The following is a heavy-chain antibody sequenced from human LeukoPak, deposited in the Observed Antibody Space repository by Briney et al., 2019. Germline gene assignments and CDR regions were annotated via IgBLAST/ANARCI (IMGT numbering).Heavy chain of an antibody. CDR2: INPNSGGT. J-gene: IGHJ6*03. Sequence: ASVKVSCKAFGYTFTSNYMHWVRQAPGQGLEWMGWINPNSGGTNYAQKFQGRVTMTRDTSISTAYMELSRLRSDDTAVYYCALSNYYDSSGYPFWYYYYMDVWGKGTTVTISS. CDR1: GYTFTSNY. V-gene: IGHV1-2*02. CDR3: ALSNYYDSSGYPFWYYYYMDV. D-gene: IGHD3-22*01.